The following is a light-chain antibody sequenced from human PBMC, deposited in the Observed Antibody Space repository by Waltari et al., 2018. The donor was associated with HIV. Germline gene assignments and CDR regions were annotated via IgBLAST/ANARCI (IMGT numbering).Light chain of an antibody. CDR1: SSYVGGYTY. CDR3: SSDAGSNTFV. V-gene: IGLV2-8*01. Sequence: QSALTQPPSASGSPGQSVTLSCTGTSSYVGGYTYVSWYQQHPDKAPKLMIYEVTKRPSGVPERVSGSKSGNTASLTISGLQAEDEADYYCSSDAGSNTFVFGTGTKVTVL. CDR2: EVT. J-gene: IGLJ1*01.